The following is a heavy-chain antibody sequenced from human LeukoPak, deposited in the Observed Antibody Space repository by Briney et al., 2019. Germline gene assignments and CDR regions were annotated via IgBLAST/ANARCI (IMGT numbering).Heavy chain of an antibody. V-gene: IGHV5-51*01. D-gene: IGHD1-1*01. CDR1: GYYFTNYW. Sequence: KGGESLKISCEGSGYYFTNYWIGWVRQMPGNGLEWMGIIFPGDSDTKYSPSFQGRVTISADKSISTAYLQWTSVQALDTAIYYCARLGEAPRRFTTSSGLLGFWGQGTLVTVSS. CDR3: ARLGEAPRRFTTSSGLLGF. J-gene: IGHJ4*02. CDR2: IFPGDSDT.